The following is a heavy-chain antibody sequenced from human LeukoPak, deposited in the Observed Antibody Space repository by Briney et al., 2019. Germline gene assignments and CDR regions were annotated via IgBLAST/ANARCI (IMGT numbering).Heavy chain of an antibody. V-gene: IGHV3-7*01. CDR3: ASGYSSSWATFDY. Sequence: GGSLRLSCAASGFTFSNYWMTWVRQAPGKGLEWVANIKPDGSEKYYLDSVKGRFTISRDNAKNSLYLQMNSLRADDTAVYCCASGYSSSWATFDYWGQGTLVTVSS. CDR2: IKPDGSEK. D-gene: IGHD6-13*01. J-gene: IGHJ4*02. CDR1: GFTFSNYW.